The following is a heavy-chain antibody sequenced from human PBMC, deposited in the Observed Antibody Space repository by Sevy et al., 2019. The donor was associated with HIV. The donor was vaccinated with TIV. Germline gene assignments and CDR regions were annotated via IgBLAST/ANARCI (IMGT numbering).Heavy chain of an antibody. CDR1: GFTLSSYW. J-gene: IGHJ4*02. CDR3: ARAIAAAASY. Sequence: GGSLRLSCAASGFTLSSYWMSWVRQAPGKGLEWVANINQDGSQKYYVDSVKGRFTVSRDTAKNSLYLQMNSLRAEDTAVYYCARAIAAAASYWGQGTLDTVSS. D-gene: IGHD6-25*01. V-gene: IGHV3-7*01. CDR2: INQDGSQK.